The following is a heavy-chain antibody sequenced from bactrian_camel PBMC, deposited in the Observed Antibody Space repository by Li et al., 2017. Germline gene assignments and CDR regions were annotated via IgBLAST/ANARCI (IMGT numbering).Heavy chain of an antibody. J-gene: IGHJ6*01. CDR2: ISTAGDTT. CDR3: VKYGGNWAVDNGY. V-gene: IGHV3S35*01. CDR1: GFTFSDYT. D-gene: IGHD6*01. Sequence: VQLVESGGDLVRPRGSLRLSCAASGFTFSDYTMTWVRQAPGKGLEWVSSISTAGDTTYYADSVKGRFTIARDNAKNTVYLQMNSLKPEDTAVYYCVKYGGNWAVDNGYWGQGTQVTVS.